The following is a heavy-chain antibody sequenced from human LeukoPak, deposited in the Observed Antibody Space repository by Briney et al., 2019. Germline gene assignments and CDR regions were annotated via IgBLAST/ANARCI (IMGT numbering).Heavy chain of an antibody. V-gene: IGHV4-31*03. J-gene: IGHJ4*02. CDR1: GGSISSGGYY. CDR2: IYYSGST. Sequence: SETLSLTCTVSGGSISSGGYYWSWIRQHPGKGLEWIGYIYYSGSTYYNPSLKSRVTISVDTSKNQFSLKLSSVTAADTAVYYCARNRDGYNSFDYWGQGTLVTVSS. CDR3: ARNRDGYNSFDY. D-gene: IGHD5-24*01.